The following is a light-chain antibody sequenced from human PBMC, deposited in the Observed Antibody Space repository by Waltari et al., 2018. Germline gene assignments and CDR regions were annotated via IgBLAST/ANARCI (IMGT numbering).Light chain of an antibody. V-gene: IGLV1-40*01. CDR2: GSS. Sequence: QSVLTQPPSVSGAPGQRVPISCTGSRSNIGDGYDVHWYQQLPRAAPKLLIYGSSTRPLGVPDRFFGSTSGTSASLAITGLQAEDEADYYCQSYDTSLSVVFGGGTKLTVL. J-gene: IGLJ3*02. CDR3: QSYDTSLSVV. CDR1: RSNIGDGYD.